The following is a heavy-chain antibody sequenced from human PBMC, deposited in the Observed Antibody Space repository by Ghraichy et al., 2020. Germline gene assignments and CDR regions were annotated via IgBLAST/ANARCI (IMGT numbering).Heavy chain of an antibody. V-gene: IGHV4-34*01. D-gene: IGHD6-13*01. J-gene: IGHJ5*02. Sequence: SQTLSLTCAVYGGSFSGYYWSWIRQPPGKGLEWIGEINHSGSTNYNPSLKSRVTISVDTSKNQFSLKLSSVTAADTAMYYCASREGATLNTAAGTHYNWFDPWGQGTLVTVSS. CDR3: ASREGATLNTAAGTHYNWFDP. CDR1: GGSFSGYY. CDR2: INHSGST.